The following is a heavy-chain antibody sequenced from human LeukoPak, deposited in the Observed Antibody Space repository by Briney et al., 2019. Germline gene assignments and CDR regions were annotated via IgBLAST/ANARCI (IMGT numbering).Heavy chain of an antibody. D-gene: IGHD6-19*01. CDR2: INSDGSIT. V-gene: IGHV3-74*01. J-gene: IGHJ4*02. Sequence: GGSLRLSCAASGFTFTTYWMHWVRQAPGKGLVWVSHINSDGSITSYADSVKGRFTISRDNAKNTLYLQMNSLRAEDTAVYYCARGEAVAGIDHWGQGTLVTVSS. CDR1: GFTFTTYW. CDR3: ARGEAVAGIDH.